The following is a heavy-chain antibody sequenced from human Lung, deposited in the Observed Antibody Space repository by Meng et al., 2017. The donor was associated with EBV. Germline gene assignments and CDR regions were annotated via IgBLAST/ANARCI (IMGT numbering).Heavy chain of an antibody. V-gene: IGHV7-4-1*02. CDR2: ISTNTGTP. J-gene: IGHJ5*02. CDR3: ARGGNFDP. Sequence: QVQLGQSGSELKKPGASVKVSFKASGYTFSTYTINGVRQAHGRGLEWMGWISTNTGTPTYTQGFTGRFVFSLDTSVSTAYLQISSLKAEDTAVYYCARGGNFDPWGQGTLVTVSS. CDR1: GYTFSTYT. D-gene: IGHD2/OR15-2a*01.